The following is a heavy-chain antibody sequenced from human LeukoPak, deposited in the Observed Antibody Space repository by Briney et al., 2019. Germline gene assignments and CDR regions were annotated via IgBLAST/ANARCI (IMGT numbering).Heavy chain of an antibody. V-gene: IGHV4-59*12. D-gene: IGHD5-24*01. Sequence: SETLSLTCTVSVGSISSYYWNWIRQPPGKGLEWIGYIYYSGSTNYNPSLKSRVTISVDTSKNQFSLKLSSVTAADTAVYYCARVEMATTSRFDPWGQGTLVTVSS. CDR2: IYYSGST. CDR1: VGSISSYY. CDR3: ARVEMATTSRFDP. J-gene: IGHJ5*02.